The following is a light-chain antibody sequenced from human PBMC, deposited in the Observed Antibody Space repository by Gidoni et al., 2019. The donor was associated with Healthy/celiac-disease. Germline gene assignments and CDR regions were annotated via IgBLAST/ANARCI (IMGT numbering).Light chain of an antibody. CDR3: SSYTSSSTSSYV. Sequence: QSALTQPASVSGSPGQSNTISCTGTSSAVGGYNYVSWYQQHPGKAPKLMIYEVSNRPSGVSNRFSGSKSGNTASLTISGLQAEDEADYYCSSYTSSSTSSYVFGTGTKVTVL. CDR2: EVS. V-gene: IGLV2-14*01. CDR1: SSAVGGYNY. J-gene: IGLJ1*01.